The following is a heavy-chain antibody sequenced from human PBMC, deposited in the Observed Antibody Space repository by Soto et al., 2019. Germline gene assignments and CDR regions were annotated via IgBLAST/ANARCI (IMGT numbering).Heavy chain of an antibody. Sequence: PGESLKISCEASGFTFSRVSMNWVRQVPGKGLEWVASISSASPETWYSDSVKGRFIISRDNAQNSLFLQMNTLRPDDSAIYYCARVAYWGPGTQVTVS. CDR2: ISSASPET. CDR1: GFTFSRVS. V-gene: IGHV3-21*01. CDR3: ARVAY. J-gene: IGHJ4*02.